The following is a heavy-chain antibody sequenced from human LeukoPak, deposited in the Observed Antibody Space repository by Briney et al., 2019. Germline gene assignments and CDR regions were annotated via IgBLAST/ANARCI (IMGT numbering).Heavy chain of an antibody. CDR1: GYSISSGYY. D-gene: IGHD4-11*01. J-gene: IGHJ4*02. CDR3: ARHSQGYFDY. V-gene: IGHV4-38-2*02. CDR2: IYHSGTT. Sequence: SETLSLTCTVSGYSISSGYYWGGIRQPPGKGLEWIGSIYHSGTTYYNPSLKSRVTISVDTSKNQFSLKLSSVTAADTAVYYCARHSQGYFDYWGQGTLVTVSS.